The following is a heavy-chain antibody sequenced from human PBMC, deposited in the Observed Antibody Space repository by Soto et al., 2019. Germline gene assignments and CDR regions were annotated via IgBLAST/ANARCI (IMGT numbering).Heavy chain of an antibody. D-gene: IGHD6-19*01. CDR3: ARFFGSGFDY. V-gene: IGHV3-48*02. CDR2: SSTSGATR. Sequence: EVQLVESGGGLVQPGGSLRLSCVASGFTFSTDSMNWVRQAPGKGLEWVAHSSTSGATRYYADSVKGRFTLSIDNATTSVYLQMDSLRNEDTAVYYCARFFGSGFDYWGQGTLVTVSS. CDR1: GFTFSTDS. J-gene: IGHJ4*02.